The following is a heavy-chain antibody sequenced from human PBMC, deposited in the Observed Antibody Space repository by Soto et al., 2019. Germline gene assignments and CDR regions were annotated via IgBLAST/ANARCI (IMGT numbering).Heavy chain of an antibody. J-gene: IGHJ4*02. D-gene: IGHD6-13*01. V-gene: IGHV3-23*01. Sequence: HPGGSLRLSCAASGFTFSSYAMSWVRQAPGKGLEWVSAISGSGGSTYYADSVKGRFTISRDNSKNTLYLQMNSLRAEDTAVYYCAKSLLYAAAAGKLYFDYWGQGTLVTVSS. CDR3: AKSLLYAAAAGKLYFDY. CDR2: ISGSGGST. CDR1: GFTFSSYA.